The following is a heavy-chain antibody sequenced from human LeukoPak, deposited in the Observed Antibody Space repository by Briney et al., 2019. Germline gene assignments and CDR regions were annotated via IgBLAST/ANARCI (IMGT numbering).Heavy chain of an antibody. V-gene: IGHV4-34*01. CDR3: ASRYCSGGSCYSNWFDP. CDR2: INHSGGT. CDR1: GGSFSGYY. Sequence: PSETLSLTCAVYGGSFSGYYWSWIRQPPGKGLEWIGEINHSGGTNYNPSLKSRVTISVDTSKNQFSLKLSSVTAADTAVYYCASRYCSGGSCYSNWFDPWGQGTLVTVSS. J-gene: IGHJ5*02. D-gene: IGHD2-15*01.